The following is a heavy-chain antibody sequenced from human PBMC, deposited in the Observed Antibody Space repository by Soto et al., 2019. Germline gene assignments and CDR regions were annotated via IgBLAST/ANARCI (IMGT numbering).Heavy chain of an antibody. CDR3: ARVPPGGYYNMYYFDY. CDR2: IYYSGST. D-gene: IGHD3-10*01. J-gene: IGHJ4*02. CDR1: GGSISSYY. V-gene: IGHV4-59*01. Sequence: QVQLQESGPGLVKPSETLSLTCTVSGGSISSYYWSWIRQPPGKGLEWIGYIYYSGSTNYNPSLKSRVTISVDTSKNQFSLKLSSVTAADTAVYYCARVPPGGYYNMYYFDYWGQGTLVTVSS.